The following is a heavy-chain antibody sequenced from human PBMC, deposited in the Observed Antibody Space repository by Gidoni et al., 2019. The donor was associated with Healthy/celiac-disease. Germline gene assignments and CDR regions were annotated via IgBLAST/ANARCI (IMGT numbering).Heavy chain of an antibody. Sequence: QVQLVQSGAEVKKPGASVKVSCTVSGSPLTELSMHWVRQAPGKGLEWMGGFDPEDGETIYAQKFQGRVTMTEDTSTDTAYMELSSLRSEDTAVYYCATAEGITGTTEGYYYGMDVWGQGTTVTVSS. J-gene: IGHJ6*02. CDR3: ATAEGITGTTEGYYYGMDV. D-gene: IGHD1-20*01. V-gene: IGHV1-24*01. CDR2: FDPEDGET. CDR1: GSPLTELS.